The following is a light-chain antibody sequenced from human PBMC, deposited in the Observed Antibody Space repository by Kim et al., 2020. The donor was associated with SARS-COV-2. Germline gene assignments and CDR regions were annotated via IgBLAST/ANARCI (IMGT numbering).Light chain of an antibody. Sequence: DIQMTQSPSSLSASVGDRVTITCRASQSIRSYLNWYQQKPGKAPKLLIYAASSLQSGVPSRFSGSGSGTDFTLTISSLQPEDFATYYCQQANSFPWTFGQGTKVDIK. CDR1: QSIRSY. CDR3: QQANSFPWT. V-gene: IGKV1-39*01. CDR2: AAS. J-gene: IGKJ1*01.